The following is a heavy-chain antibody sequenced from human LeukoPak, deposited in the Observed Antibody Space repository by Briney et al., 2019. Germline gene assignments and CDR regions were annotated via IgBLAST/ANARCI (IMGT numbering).Heavy chain of an antibody. J-gene: IGHJ4*02. D-gene: IGHD3-10*01. CDR2: ISAYNGNT. CDR1: GYTFTSYG. V-gene: IGHV1-18*01. CDR3: ARDIPLRDFNYYGSGSYHSDYFDY. Sequence: ASVKVSCKASGYTFTSYGISWVRQAPGQGLEWMGWISAYNGNTNYAQKLQGRVTMTTDTSTSTAYMELRSLRSDDTAVYYCARDIPLRDFNYYGSGSYHSDYFDYWGQGTLVTVSS.